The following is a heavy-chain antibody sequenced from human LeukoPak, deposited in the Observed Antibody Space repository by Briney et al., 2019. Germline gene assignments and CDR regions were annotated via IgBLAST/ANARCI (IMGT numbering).Heavy chain of an antibody. CDR3: ARLLGYCSGGSCYSSAIQGWFDP. Sequence: KPSQTLSLTCTVSGGSISSGDYYWRWLRQPPGKGLEWIGYIYYSGSTYYNPSLKSRVTISVDTSKNQFSLKLSSVTAADTAVYYCARLLGYCSGGSCYSSAIQGWFDPWGQGTLVTVSS. J-gene: IGHJ5*02. D-gene: IGHD2-15*01. V-gene: IGHV4-30-4*01. CDR2: IYYSGST. CDR1: GGSISSGDYY.